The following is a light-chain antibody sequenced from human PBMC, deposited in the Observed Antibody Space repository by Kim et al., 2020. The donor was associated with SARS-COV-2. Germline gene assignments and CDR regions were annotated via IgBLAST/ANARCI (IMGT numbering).Light chain of an antibody. CDR3: NSRGSNDNVL. J-gene: IGLJ2*01. Sequence: VALGQTVRITCQGGSPRSYYSTWYRQKPGQAPIVVIYGKNNRPSGIPDRFAGSSSGDTASLTIAGTQAGDEADYYCNSRGSNDNVLFGGGTKVTVL. CDR1: SPRSYY. V-gene: IGLV3-19*01. CDR2: GKN.